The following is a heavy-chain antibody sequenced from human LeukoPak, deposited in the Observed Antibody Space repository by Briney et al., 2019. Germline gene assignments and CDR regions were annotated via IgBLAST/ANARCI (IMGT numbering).Heavy chain of an antibody. CDR3: AKMKGHPLPKYYMDV. CDR2: ISGSGDNT. V-gene: IGHV3-23*01. CDR1: GFTFSDFA. Sequence: PSGGSLRLSCAASGFTFSDFAMSWVRRTPGKGLEWVSGISGSGDNTLYADSVKGRFTISRDNSKNTLYLEMNSLRAEDTAIYYCAKMKGHPLPKYYMDVWGQGTTVTVS. J-gene: IGHJ6*03.